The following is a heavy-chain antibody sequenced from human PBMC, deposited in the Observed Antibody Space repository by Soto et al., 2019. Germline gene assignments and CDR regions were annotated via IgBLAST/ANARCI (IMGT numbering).Heavy chain of an antibody. CDR2: ITFSGNTV. CDR1: GFTFSDSY. Sequence: QVQLVESGGGLVKPGGSLRLSCAASGFTFSDSYMSWIRQAPGKGLEWISYITFSGNTVYYADSLKGRFTISGDNAKNSLYLQMNRLRAEDTAVYYCARVSWREKYGMDVWGQGTTVTVSS. V-gene: IGHV3-11*01. CDR3: ARVSWREKYGMDV. J-gene: IGHJ6*02.